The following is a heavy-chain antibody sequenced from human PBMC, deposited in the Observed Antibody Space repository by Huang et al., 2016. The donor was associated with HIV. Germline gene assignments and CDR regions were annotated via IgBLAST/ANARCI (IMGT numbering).Heavy chain of an antibody. D-gene: IGHD4-17*01. Sequence: EVQMVQSAGSLVPPGGSLKVSCVTSGFTFSRSSIHWVRQAPGKGLEWFGRIRSKADNFATSHAESVKGRFTISRDESKSTSYLQMNGLREEDSAVYYCIRWAADYACGQGTVVTVS. J-gene: IGHJ5*02. CDR3: IRWAADYA. CDR2: IRSKADNFAT. V-gene: IGHV3-73*01. CDR1: GFTFSRSS.